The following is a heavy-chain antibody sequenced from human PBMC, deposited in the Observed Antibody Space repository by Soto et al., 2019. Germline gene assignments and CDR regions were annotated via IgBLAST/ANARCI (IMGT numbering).Heavy chain of an antibody. J-gene: IGHJ4*02. D-gene: IGHD2-2*01. CDR3: ARDSTRHYCSSTSCYAPFDY. Sequence: GGSLRLSCAASGFTFSSYSMNWVRQAPGKGLEWVSSISSSSSYIYYADSVKGRFTISRDNAKNSLYLQMNSLRAEDTAVYYRARDSTRHYCSSTSCYAPFDYWGQGTLVTVSS. CDR2: ISSSSSYI. V-gene: IGHV3-21*01. CDR1: GFTFSSYS.